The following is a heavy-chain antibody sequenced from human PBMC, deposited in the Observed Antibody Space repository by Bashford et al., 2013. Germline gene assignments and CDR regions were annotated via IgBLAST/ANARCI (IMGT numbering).Heavy chain of an antibody. J-gene: IGHJ4*02. CDR3: ARVKRPTVPILLDY. CDR2: MNPNSGNT. Sequence: WVRQAPGQGLEWMGWMNPNSGNTGYAQKFQGRVTMTRNTSISTAYMELSSLRSEDTAVYYCARVKRPTVPILLDYWGQGTLVTVSS. D-gene: IGHD4-17*01. V-gene: IGHV1-8*01.